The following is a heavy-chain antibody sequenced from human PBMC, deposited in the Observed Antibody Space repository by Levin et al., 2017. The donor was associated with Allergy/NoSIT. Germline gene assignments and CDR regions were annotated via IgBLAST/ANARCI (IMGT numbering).Heavy chain of an antibody. CDR3: ATSIAARVGYDY. V-gene: IGHV1-24*01. Sequence: ASVKVSCKVSGYTLTELSMHWVRQAPGKGLEWMGGFDPEDGETIYAQKFQGRVTMTEDTSTDTAYMELSSLRSEDTAVYYCATSIAARVGYDYWGQGTLVTVSS. CDR2: FDPEDGET. J-gene: IGHJ4*02. CDR1: GYTLTELS. D-gene: IGHD6-6*01.